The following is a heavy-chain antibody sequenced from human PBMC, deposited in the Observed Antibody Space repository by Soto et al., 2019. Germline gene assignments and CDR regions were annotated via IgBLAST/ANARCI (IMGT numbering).Heavy chain of an antibody. J-gene: IGHJ3*01. Sequence: SETLSLTCSVFGDSLTIGGHYWTWIRQHPGKGLEWIGYIYHSGSTYYSPSLKSRVTISVDTSENQFSLKLTSVTAADTAGYYCARGGDGCELWGQGKMVTGSS. CDR2: IYHSGST. CDR1: GDSLTIGGHY. CDR3: ARGGDGCEL. V-gene: IGHV4-31*03.